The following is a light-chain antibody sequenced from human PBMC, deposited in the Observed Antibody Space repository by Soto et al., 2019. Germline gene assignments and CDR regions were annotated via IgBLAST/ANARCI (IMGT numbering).Light chain of an antibody. J-gene: IGLJ1*01. V-gene: IGLV2-14*01. CDR1: ISDVGDYNY. Sequence: QSVLTQPASVSGSPGQSITISCTGTISDVGDYNYVSWYQQHPGKAPKLMIYEASNRPSGVSNRFSGSKSGNTASLTISGLQAEDEADYYCSSCSSCSTRSTRVFGTGTKVTVL. CDR3: SSCSSCSTRSTRV. CDR2: EAS.